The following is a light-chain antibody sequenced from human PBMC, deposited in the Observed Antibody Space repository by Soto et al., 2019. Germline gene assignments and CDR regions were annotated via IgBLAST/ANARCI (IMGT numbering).Light chain of an antibody. CDR1: SSDVGGYNY. Sequence: QSVLTQPASVSGSPGQSITISCTGTSSDVGGYNYVSWYQQQPGKAPKLMIYDVSNRPSGVSNRFSGSKSGNTASLTISGLQEEDEADYYWSSDTSSSAHVVFGGGTKLTVL. CDR2: DVS. CDR3: SSDTSSSAHVV. V-gene: IGLV2-14*01. J-gene: IGLJ2*01.